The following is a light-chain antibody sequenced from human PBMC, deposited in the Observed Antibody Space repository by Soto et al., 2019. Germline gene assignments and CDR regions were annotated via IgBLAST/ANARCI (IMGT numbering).Light chain of an antibody. J-gene: IGKJ3*01. CDR3: QHCDYLPI. CDR1: QDITSY. CDR2: DAS. Sequence: DIQMTQSPSSLSASVGDRVTITCQASQDITSYLNWYQHKPGKAPKLLIYDASILEAGVPTRFSGSGSGTDFTLTISSLQPEDVATYYCQHCDYLPIFGPGTTVDFK. V-gene: IGKV1-33*01.